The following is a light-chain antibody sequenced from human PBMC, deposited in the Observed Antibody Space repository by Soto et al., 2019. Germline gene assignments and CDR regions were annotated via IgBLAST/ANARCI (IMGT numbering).Light chain of an antibody. V-gene: IGKV1D-12*01. CDR1: QGIGSW. CDR3: QQANSFPPT. J-gene: IGKJ4*01. CDR2: AAS. Sequence: DIQLAQSPSSVSASVGDRVTITWRASQGIGSWLAWYQQKPGKAPKLLIYAASTLQSGVPSRFSGSGSGTDFTLTISSLQPEDFAYYHCQQANSFPPTFGGGTKVEIQ.